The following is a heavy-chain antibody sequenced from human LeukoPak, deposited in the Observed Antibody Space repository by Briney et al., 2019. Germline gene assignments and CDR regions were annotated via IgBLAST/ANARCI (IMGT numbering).Heavy chain of an antibody. CDR1: GYTFPSYF. J-gene: IGHJ4*02. V-gene: IGHV1-46*01. CDR3: ARTAARRFDY. CDR2: INPTGGST. Sequence: GSVKVSCKASGYTFPSYFMHWVRQAPGQGLEWMGIINPTGGSTTYAQKFQGRVTMTRDTFTSTVYMELSSLRSDDTAVYYCARTAARRFDYWGQGTLVTVSS. D-gene: IGHD6-6*01.